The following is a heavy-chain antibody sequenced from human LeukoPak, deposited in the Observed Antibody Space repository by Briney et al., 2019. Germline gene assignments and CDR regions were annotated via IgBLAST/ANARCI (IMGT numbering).Heavy chain of an antibody. CDR1: GGTFSSYA. CDR3: ASGAMVTLGIIGY. CDR2: IIPILGIA. Sequence: SVKVSCKASGGTFSSYAFSWVRQAPGQGLEWMGRIIPILGIANYAQKFQGRVTFTADKSTATAYMELSSLRSEDTAVYYCASGAMVTLGIIGYWGQGTLVTVSS. D-gene: IGHD5-18*01. V-gene: IGHV1-69*04. J-gene: IGHJ4*02.